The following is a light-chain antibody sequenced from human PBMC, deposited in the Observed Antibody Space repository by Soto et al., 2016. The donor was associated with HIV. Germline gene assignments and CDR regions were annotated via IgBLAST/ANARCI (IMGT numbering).Light chain of an antibody. Sequence: DIQMTQFPSTLSASIGDRVTITCRASQSVSVWLAWYQQKPGKAPNLLILKTSTLEIGVPSRFSGSGSGTEFTLSINSLQPDDFATYYCQQFGNKPYTFGQGTKLEIK. J-gene: IGKJ2*01. V-gene: IGKV1-5*03. CDR3: QQFGNKPYT. CDR2: KTS. CDR1: QSVSVW.